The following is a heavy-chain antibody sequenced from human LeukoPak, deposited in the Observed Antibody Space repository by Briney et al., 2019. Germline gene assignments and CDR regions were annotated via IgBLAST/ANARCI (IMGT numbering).Heavy chain of an antibody. CDR2: IYSGGST. J-gene: IGHJ4*02. D-gene: IGHD2-8*01. CDR3: VSDVLMVYARFDY. CDR1: GFTVSSNY. V-gene: IGHV3-53*05. Sequence: GGSLRLSCAASGFTVSSNYMSWVRQAPGKGLEWVSVIYSGGSTYYTDSVKGRFTISRDNSKDTLYLQMSSLRAEDTAVYYCVSDVLMVYARFDYWGQGTLVTVSS.